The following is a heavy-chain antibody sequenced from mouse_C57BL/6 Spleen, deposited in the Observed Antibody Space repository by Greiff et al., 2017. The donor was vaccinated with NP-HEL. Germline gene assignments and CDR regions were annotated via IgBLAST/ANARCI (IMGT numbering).Heavy chain of an antibody. Sequence: QVQLQQPGAELVRPGTSVKLSCKASGYTFTSYWMHWVKQRPGQGLEWIGVIDPSDSYTNYNQKFKGKATLTVDTSSSTAYMQLSSLTSEDSAVYYCARKAGVITTVVAPVDVWGTETTVTVSS. J-gene: IGHJ1*03. V-gene: IGHV1-59*01. CDR1: GYTFTSYW. CDR2: IDPSDSYT. CDR3: ARKAGVITTVVAPVDV. D-gene: IGHD1-1*01.